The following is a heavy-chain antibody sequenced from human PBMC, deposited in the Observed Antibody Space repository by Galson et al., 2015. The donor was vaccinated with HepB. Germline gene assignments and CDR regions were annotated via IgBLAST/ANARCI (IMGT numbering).Heavy chain of an antibody. J-gene: IGHJ3*02. CDR1: GFTFRTAC. CDR3: TTDIVDAFNI. CDR2: IKSNTDGGTT. Sequence: SLRLSCAASGFTFRTACMTWVVQAPGEGLEWGRRIKSNTDGGTTDYAASVKGRFTTSRDDSKNTLYLQMRSLKTEDTAVHYCTTDIVDAFNIWGQGRMVTVSS. D-gene: IGHD1-26*01. V-gene: IGHV3-15*01.